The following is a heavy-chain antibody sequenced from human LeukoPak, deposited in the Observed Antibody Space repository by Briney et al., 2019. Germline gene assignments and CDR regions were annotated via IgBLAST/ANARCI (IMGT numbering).Heavy chain of an antibody. CDR3: ARDGGRSGYDYMDV. V-gene: IGHV3-30-3*01. D-gene: IGHD3-3*01. J-gene: IGHJ6*03. CDR2: ISYDGSNK. CDR1: GFTFSSYA. Sequence: GGSLRLSCAASGFTFSSYAMHWVRQAPGKGLEWVAVISYDGSNKYYADSVKGRFTISRDNAKNSLYLQMNSLRAEDTAVYYCARDGGRSGYDYMDVWGKGTTVTVSS.